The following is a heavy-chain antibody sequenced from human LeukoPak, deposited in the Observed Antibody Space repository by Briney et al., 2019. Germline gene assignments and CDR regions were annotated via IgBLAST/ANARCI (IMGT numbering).Heavy chain of an antibody. CDR3: VKGLDYSSSQMDS. Sequence: GGSLRLPGSASGFTFKSYAMHWVRQAPGKGLEYVSSINTNGANTYYADSAKGRFTISRDNSRNTVYVQMNSLTPEDTAVYYCVKGLDYSSSQMDSWGQGTLVTVSS. V-gene: IGHV3-64*05. J-gene: IGHJ4*02. CDR2: INTNGANT. D-gene: IGHD6-6*01. CDR1: GFTFKSYA.